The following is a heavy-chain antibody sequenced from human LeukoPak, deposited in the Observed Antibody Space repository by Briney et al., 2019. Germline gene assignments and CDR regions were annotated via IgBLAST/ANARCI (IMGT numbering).Heavy chain of an antibody. CDR2: IIPIFGTA. J-gene: IGHJ5*02. CDR1: GGTFSSYA. D-gene: IGHD6-19*01. V-gene: IGHV1-69*01. CDR3: ARDSGSSGWYSNWFDP. Sequence: GSSVKVSCKASGGTFSSYAISWVRQAPGQGLEWMGGIIPIFGTANYAQKFQGRVTITADESTSTAHMELSSLRSEDTAVYYCARDSGSSGWYSNWFDPWGQGTLVTVSS.